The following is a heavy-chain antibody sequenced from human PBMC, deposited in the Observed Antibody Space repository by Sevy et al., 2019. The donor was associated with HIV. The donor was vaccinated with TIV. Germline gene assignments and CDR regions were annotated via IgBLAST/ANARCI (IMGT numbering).Heavy chain of an antibody. Sequence: KQSQTLSLTCVISGDSVSSNSAAWNWIRQSPSRGLEWLGRTYYRSKWYNDYAVSVKSRITINPDTSKNQFSLQLNSVTPEDTAVYYCARAGYYGSGTRLYYFDYWGQGTLVTVSS. D-gene: IGHD3-10*01. V-gene: IGHV6-1*01. CDR2: TYYRSKWYN. CDR1: GDSVSSNSAA. CDR3: ARAGYYGSGTRLYYFDY. J-gene: IGHJ4*02.